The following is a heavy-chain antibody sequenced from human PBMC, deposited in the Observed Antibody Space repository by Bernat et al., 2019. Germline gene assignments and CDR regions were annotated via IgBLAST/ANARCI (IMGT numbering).Heavy chain of an antibody. CDR3: AKGSCSGSYCADAFDI. Sequence: VQLVESGGGVVQPGGSLRLSCAASGFTFDDYAMHWVRQAPGKGLEWVSGISWNSGSIGYADSVKGRFTISRDNAKNSLYLQMNSLRAEDTALYYCAKGSCSGSYCADAFDIWGQGTMVTVSS. J-gene: IGHJ3*02. CDR1: GFTFDDYA. D-gene: IGHD1-26*01. CDR2: ISWNSGSI. V-gene: IGHV3-9*01.